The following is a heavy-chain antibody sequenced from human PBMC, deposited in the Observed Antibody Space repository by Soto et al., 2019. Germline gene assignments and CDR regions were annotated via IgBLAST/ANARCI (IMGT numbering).Heavy chain of an antibody. CDR3: ARGDRGGFDL. Sequence: GGSLRLSCAASGFTLNTYAMGWVRQAPGKGLECASGSSGSGDSTYYADSVRGRFTISRDNARNTVSLQMSSLRAEDTAIYYCARGDRGGFDLWGHGTVVTVSS. D-gene: IGHD3-10*01. J-gene: IGHJ3*01. CDR2: SSGSGDST. CDR1: GFTLNTYA. V-gene: IGHV3-23*01.